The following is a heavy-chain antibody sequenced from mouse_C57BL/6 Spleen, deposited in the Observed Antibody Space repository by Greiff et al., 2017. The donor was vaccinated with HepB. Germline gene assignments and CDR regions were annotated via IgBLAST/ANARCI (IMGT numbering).Heavy chain of an antibody. CDR3: ARREIYYAGPHFDY. CDR1: GYAFSSSW. D-gene: IGHD1-1*01. CDR2: INPGDGDT. J-gene: IGHJ2*01. V-gene: IGHV1-82*01. Sequence: VQLQQSGPELVKPGASVKISCKASGYAFSSSWMNWVKQRPGKGLEWIGRINPGDGDTNYNEKFKGKATLTADKSSSTAYMQLSSLTSEDSAVYYCARREIYYAGPHFDYWGQGTTLTVSS.